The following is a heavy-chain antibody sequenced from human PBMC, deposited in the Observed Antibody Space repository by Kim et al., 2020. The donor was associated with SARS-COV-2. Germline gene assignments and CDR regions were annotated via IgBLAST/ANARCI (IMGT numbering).Heavy chain of an antibody. V-gene: IGHV3-21*01. Sequence: GGSLRLSCAASGFTFSDYNMNWVRQAPGKGLEWVSSISSSSGNIYYADSVKGRFTISRDSARNSLYLQMSSLRAEDAAVYYCARAPQRSGSYYRHDNNYYYGMDVWGQGTTVTVSS. J-gene: IGHJ6*02. CDR2: ISSSSGNI. CDR1: GFTFSDYN. CDR3: ARAPQRSGSYYRHDNNYYYGMDV. D-gene: IGHD1-26*01.